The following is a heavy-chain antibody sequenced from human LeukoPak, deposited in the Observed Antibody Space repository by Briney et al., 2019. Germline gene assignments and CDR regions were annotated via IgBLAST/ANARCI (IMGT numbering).Heavy chain of an antibody. V-gene: IGHV3-30-3*01. CDR1: GFTFSSYA. D-gene: IGHD6-6*01. CDR2: ISYDGSKK. J-gene: IGHJ4*02. CDR3: ARDLDSSSYFDY. Sequence: PGRSLRLSCAASGFTFSSYAMHWVRQAPGKGLEWVAVISYDGSKKYYADSVKGRFTISRDNSKNTLYLQMNSLRAEDTAVYNCARDLDSSSYFDYWGQGTLVTVSS.